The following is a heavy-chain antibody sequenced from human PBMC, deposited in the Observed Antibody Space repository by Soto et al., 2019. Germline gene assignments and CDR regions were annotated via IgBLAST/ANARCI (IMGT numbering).Heavy chain of an antibody. D-gene: IGHD3-10*01. Sequence: GESLKISCEGSGYSFCTYWIGWVRQMPGKGLEWMGGIYPHDSDTTYSPSFQGQVTISADKSISTAYLQWSSLKASDTAVYYCARLYGHGLDVWGQGTTVTVSS. CDR3: ARLYGHGLDV. CDR2: IYPHDSDT. CDR1: GYSFCTYW. V-gene: IGHV5-51*01. J-gene: IGHJ6*02.